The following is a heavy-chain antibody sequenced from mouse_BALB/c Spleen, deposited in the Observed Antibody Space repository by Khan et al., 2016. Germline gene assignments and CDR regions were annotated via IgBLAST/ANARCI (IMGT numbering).Heavy chain of an antibody. Sequence: EVQLVETGGGLVQPRGSLKLSCAASGFTFNTNAMNWVRQAPGKGLEWVSRIRSNSNNYATYYADSVKDRFTISRDDSQSMLYLQMNNLKTEDTAMYYCVRDTPFAYWGQGTLVTVSA. J-gene: IGHJ3*01. V-gene: IGHV10S3*01. CDR1: GFTFNTNA. CDR2: IRSNSNNYAT. CDR3: VRDTPFAY.